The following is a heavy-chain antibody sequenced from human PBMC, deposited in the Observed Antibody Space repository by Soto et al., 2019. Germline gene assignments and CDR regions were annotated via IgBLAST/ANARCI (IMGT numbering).Heavy chain of an antibody. J-gene: IGHJ5*02. D-gene: IGHD3-22*01. CDR2: ISGSGGNT. CDR3: ARGITTNAPWFDP. Sequence: GGSLRLSCAASGFTLSSYAMSWVRQAPGKGLEWVSAISGSGGNTNYAQKLQGRVTMTTDTSTSTAYMELRSLRSDDTAVYYCARGITTNAPWFDPWGQGTLVTVSS. CDR1: GFTLSSYA. V-gene: IGHV3-23*01.